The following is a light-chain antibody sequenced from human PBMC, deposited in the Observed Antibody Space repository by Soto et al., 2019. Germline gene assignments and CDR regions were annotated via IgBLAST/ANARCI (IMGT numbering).Light chain of an antibody. CDR2: DAS. Sequence: IVLTQYPGTLSLSPGERATLSCRASQSVSSKYLAWYQQKPCQAPRLLISDASGRATGIPDRFSGSGCGTEFSLPISRLEPEDFAVYYCQHFGTAPTWAFGQGTKVDIK. J-gene: IGKJ1*01. V-gene: IGKV3-20*01. CDR1: QSVSSKY. CDR3: QHFGTAPTWA.